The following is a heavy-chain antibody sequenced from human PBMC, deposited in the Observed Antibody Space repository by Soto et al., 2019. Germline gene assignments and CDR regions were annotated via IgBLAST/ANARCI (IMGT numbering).Heavy chain of an antibody. D-gene: IGHD2-21*02. CDR1: GYTFTGYY. J-gene: IGHJ3*02. CDR3: AKDNGVTAILDDAFDI. CDR2: INPNSAGT. V-gene: IGHV1-2*02. Sequence: QVLLVQSGAGVKKPGASVKVSCKASGYTFTGYYMHWVRQAPGQGLVWMGWINPNSAGTNYAQKFQGRVTMTRDTSITTAYMELSRLRSDDTAVYYCAKDNGVTAILDDAFDIWGQGTMVTVSS.